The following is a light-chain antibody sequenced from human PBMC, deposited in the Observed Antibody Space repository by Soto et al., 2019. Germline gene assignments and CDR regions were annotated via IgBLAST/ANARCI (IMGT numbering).Light chain of an antibody. J-gene: IGKJ1*01. CDR3: QQYGSSPWP. CDR2: GTS. CDR1: RNINGNY. V-gene: IGKV3-20*01. Sequence: EIVLTQSPGTLSLSQGERATLSCRASRNINGNYLGWYQLKRGQAPRLLIYGTSTRATGIPDRFSGSGSGTDFTLTISRLEPEDFAVYYCQQYGSSPWPFGQGTNVDIK.